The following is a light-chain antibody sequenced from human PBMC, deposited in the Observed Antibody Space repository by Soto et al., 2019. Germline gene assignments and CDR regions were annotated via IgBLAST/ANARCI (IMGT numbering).Light chain of an antibody. V-gene: IGKV3-20*01. CDR1: QSVSSSY. CDR3: QQYGSSPVT. J-gene: IGKJ2*01. CDR2: GAS. Sequence: EIVLTQSPGTLSLSPGERATLSCRASQSVSSSYLAWYQQKPGQAPRLLIYGASSRATGITDRFSGSGSGTDFTLTISRLEPEDFAVYYCQQYGSSPVTFGQGTKLEIK.